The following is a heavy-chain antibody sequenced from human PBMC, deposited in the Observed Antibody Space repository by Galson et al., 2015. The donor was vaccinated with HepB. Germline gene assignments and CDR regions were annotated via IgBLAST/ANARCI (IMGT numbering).Heavy chain of an antibody. CDR2: IFPGDSHT. CDR1: GYNFSGYW. D-gene: IGHD3-22*01. CDR3: ARSSSGPLGYYGMDV. J-gene: IGHJ6*02. V-gene: IGHV5-51*03. Sequence: QSGAEVKKPGESLKISCKGSGYNFSGYWIGWVRQMPGKGLEWMGTIFPGDSHTRYSPSFQGQDTISADKSTAYLQWSSLKASDTAMYYCARSSSGPLGYYGMDVWGQGTTVTLSS.